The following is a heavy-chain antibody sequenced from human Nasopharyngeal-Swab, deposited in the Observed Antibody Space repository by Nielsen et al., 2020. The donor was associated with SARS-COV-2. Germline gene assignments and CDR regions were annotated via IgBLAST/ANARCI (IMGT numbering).Heavy chain of an antibody. J-gene: IGHJ2*01. CDR2: IDLSGSA. D-gene: IGHD6-19*01. CDR1: GGSFSGYY. CDR3: ARFMFSSGWFEAPTALGYFDL. V-gene: IGHV4-34*01. Sequence: AETLSLTCAVYGGSFSGYYWSWIRQPPGKGLEWIGEIDLSGSANYNPSLRNRVSISVDTSKNQFSLQLTSVTAADTTVYYCARFMFSSGWFEAPTALGYFDLWGRGTLVTVSS.